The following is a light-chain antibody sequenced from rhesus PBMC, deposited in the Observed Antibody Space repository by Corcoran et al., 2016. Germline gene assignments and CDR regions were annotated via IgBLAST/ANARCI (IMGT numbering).Light chain of an antibody. CDR2: ESS. J-gene: IGKJ3*01. CDR1: QGITND. V-gene: IGKV1-25*01. Sequence: DIQMTQSPSSLSASVGDRVTITCRASQGITNDLAWYQQTPGETPKLLIYESSSLQSGIPSRFRGSGSATDVTLTISSLQSEDFATEYCQQYYSTPFTFGPGTKLDIK. CDR3: QQYYSTPFT.